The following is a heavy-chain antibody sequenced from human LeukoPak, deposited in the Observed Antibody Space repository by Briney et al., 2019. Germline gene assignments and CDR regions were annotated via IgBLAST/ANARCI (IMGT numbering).Heavy chain of an antibody. CDR3: ARGGATGAFDI. Sequence: PGGSLRLSCAASGFTFSNYWMHWVRQTPGKGLVWVSGITGSGASTYYADSVKGRFTISRDNAKNSLYLQMNSLRAEDTAVYYCARGGATGAFDIWGQGTMVTVSS. CDR1: GFTFSNYW. CDR2: ITGSGAST. V-gene: IGHV3-74*01. J-gene: IGHJ3*02.